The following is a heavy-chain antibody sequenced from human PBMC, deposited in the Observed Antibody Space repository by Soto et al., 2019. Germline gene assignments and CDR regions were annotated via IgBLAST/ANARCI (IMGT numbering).Heavy chain of an antibody. CDR3: VRDYVMDV. J-gene: IGHJ6*02. CDR1: GFTFSGDS. D-gene: IGHD3-10*02. Sequence: GGSLRLSCAASGFTFSGDSMNWVRQAPGKGLEWVASISTTSTYIYYADSVKGRFTISRDNAKNSLHLQMNSLRAEDTAVYYCVRDYVMDVWGQGTTVTVSS. V-gene: IGHV3-21*01. CDR2: ISTTSTYI.